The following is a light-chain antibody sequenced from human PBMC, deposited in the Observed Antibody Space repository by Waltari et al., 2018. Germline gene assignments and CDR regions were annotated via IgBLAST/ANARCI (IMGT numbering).Light chain of an antibody. CDR2: DVS. CDR3: SSYAGSNNV. J-gene: IGLJ1*01. V-gene: IGLV2-8*01. CDR1: SSDVGAYNL. Sequence: QSALTQPPSASGSPGQSVTISCTGTSSDVGAYNLFSWYQQHPGKAPKLMIYDVSKRPSGVPDRFSGSKSGNTASLTVSGLQAGDEADYYCSSYAGSNNVFGTGTKVTVL.